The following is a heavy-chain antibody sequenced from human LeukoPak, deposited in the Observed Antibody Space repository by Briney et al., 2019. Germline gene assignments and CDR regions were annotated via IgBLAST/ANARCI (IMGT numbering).Heavy chain of an antibody. Sequence: ASVKVSCKASGYTFTSYDISWVRQPPGQGLEWMGWISAYNGNTDYAQKLQGRVTMTTDTSASTAYMELRSLRSDDTAVYYCARVHYGYYYYMDVWGKGTTVTISS. CDR2: ISAYNGNT. V-gene: IGHV1-18*01. J-gene: IGHJ6*03. D-gene: IGHD4-17*01. CDR3: ARVHYGYYYYMDV. CDR1: GYTFTSYD.